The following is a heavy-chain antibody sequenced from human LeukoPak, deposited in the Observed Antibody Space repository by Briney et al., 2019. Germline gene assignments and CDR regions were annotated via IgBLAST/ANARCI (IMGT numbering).Heavy chain of an antibody. J-gene: IGHJ5*02. V-gene: IGHV1-2*02. D-gene: IGHD6-13*01. CDR3: ARAAGQQPPYNWFDP. CDR2: INPNSGGT. Sequence: GAPVKVSCKASGYTFTGYYMHWVRQAPGQGLEWMGWINPNSGGTNYAQKFQGRVTMTRDTSISTAYMELSRLRSDDTAVYYCARAAGQQPPYNWFDPWGQGTLVTVSS. CDR1: GYTFTGYY.